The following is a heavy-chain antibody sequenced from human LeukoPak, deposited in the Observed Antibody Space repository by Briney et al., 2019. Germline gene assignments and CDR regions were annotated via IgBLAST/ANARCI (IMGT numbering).Heavy chain of an antibody. V-gene: IGHV3-21*01. J-gene: IGHJ4*02. CDR3: AKGMWTAIEY. Sequence: GGALRLSCAASGFTFSSYSMSWVRQAPGKGLEWVSSISSSSSYIYYADSVKGRFTISIDNAKNSLYLQMNSLRAEETAVYYCAKGMWTAIEYLGQGTMVAVSS. CDR2: ISSSSSYI. CDR1: GFTFSSYS. D-gene: IGHD2-21*01.